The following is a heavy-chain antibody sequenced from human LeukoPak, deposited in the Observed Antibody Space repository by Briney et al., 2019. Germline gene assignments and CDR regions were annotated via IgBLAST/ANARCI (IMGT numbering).Heavy chain of an antibody. D-gene: IGHD1-1*01. CDR3: ARGNWYLDY. J-gene: IGHJ4*02. V-gene: IGHV3-7*05. Sequence: GGSLRLSCAASSFTFSSYWMSWVRQAPGKGLEWVANIKQDGSEKYPVDSVKGRFTISRDNAKNSLYLQMNSLRAEDTAVYYCARGNWYLDYWGQGTLVTVSS. CDR2: IKQDGSEK. CDR1: SFTFSSYW.